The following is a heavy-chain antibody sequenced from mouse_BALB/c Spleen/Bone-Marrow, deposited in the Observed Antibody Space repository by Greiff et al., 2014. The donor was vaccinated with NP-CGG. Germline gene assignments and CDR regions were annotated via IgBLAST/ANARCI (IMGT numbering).Heavy chain of an antibody. J-gene: IGHJ1*01. V-gene: IGHV1S56*01. CDR3: VRSRLRDWYFDA. Sequence: VKVVESGAELVKPGASVKLSCKASGNTFTSYDINWVRQRPEQGLEWIGWIFPGDSTTKYNEKFKGKATLSTDKSSSTVHMQLSRLTSEDSAVYFCVRSRLRDWYFDAWGAGTTVTISS. CDR2: IFPGDSTT. CDR1: GNTFTSYD. D-gene: IGHD1-2*01.